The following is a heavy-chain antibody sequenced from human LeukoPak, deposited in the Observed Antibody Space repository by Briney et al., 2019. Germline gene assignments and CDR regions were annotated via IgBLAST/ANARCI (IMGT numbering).Heavy chain of an antibody. Sequence: SETLSLTRTVSGGSISSYYWSWIRQPPGKGLEWIGYIYYSGSTNYNPSLKSRVTISVDTSKNQFSLKLSSVTAADTTVYYCARDRGRGVIDYWGQGTLVTVSS. J-gene: IGHJ4*02. D-gene: IGHD3-3*01. CDR3: ARDRGRGVIDY. CDR2: IYYSGST. CDR1: GGSISSYY. V-gene: IGHV4-59*01.